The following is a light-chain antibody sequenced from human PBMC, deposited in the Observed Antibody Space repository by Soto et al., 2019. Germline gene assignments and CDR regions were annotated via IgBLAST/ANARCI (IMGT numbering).Light chain of an antibody. CDR2: DVS. V-gene: IGLV2-14*03. CDR1: SSDVGAYDY. J-gene: IGLJ1*01. Sequence: QSALTQPASVSGSPGQSITISRTGTSSDVGAYDYVSWYQQHPGEVPKLMIFDVSDRPSGVSNRFSGSKSGNTASLTISGLQAEDEADYYCSSFTTSTSYVFGTGTKVTVL. CDR3: SSFTTSTSYV.